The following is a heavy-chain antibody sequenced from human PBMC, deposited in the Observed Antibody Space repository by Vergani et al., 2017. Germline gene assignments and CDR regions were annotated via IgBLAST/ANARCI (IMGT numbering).Heavy chain of an antibody. Sequence: EVQLVESGGGLVQPGRSLRLSCAASGFTFDDYAMHWVRQAPGKGLEWVSGISWNSGSIGYADSVKGRFTISRDNAKNSLYLQMNSLRAEDTALYYCAKAGDSRGYRFDYWGQGTLVTVSS. CDR1: GFTFDDYA. D-gene: IGHD3-22*01. CDR3: AKAGDSRGYRFDY. CDR2: ISWNSGSI. J-gene: IGHJ4*02. V-gene: IGHV3-9*01.